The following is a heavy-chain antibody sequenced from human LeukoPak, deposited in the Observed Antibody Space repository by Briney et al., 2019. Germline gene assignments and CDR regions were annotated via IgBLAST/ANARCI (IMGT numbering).Heavy chain of an antibody. D-gene: IGHD2-2*01. Sequence: GGSLRLSCAASGFTFSSYGMHWVRQAPGKGLEWVAFISYDGSNKYYADSVKGRFTISRDNSKNTLYLQMNSLRAEDTAVYYCAKDKCSSTSCYVRYYYYGMDVWGQGTTVAVSS. CDR2: ISYDGSNK. V-gene: IGHV3-30*18. CDR1: GFTFSSYG. J-gene: IGHJ6*02. CDR3: AKDKCSSTSCYVRYYYYGMDV.